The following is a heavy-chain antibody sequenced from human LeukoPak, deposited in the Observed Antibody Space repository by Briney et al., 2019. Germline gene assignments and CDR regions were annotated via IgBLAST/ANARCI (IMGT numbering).Heavy chain of an antibody. J-gene: IGHJ3*02. V-gene: IGHV4-59*01. D-gene: IGHD1-26*01. CDR2: IYYSGST. CDR1: GGSISSYY. Sequence: SETLSLTCTVSGGSISSYYWSWIRQPPGKGLEWIGYIYYSGSTNYNPSLKSRVTISVDTSKNQFSLKLSSVTAADTAVYYCARGLYSGSYYSFDIWGQGTMVTVSS. CDR3: ARGLYSGSYYSFDI.